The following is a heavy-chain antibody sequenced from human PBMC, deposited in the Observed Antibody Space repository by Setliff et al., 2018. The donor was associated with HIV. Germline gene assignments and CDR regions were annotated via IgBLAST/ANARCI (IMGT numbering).Heavy chain of an antibody. V-gene: IGHV4-34*01. Sequence: SETLSLTCAVYGGSLSGYYWSWIRQPPGKGLEWFGEINHSGSTNYNPSLKSRVTISVDTSKNQLSLKLTSVTAADTAVYFCAGDYAGSGRPFDYWGQGTLVTVSS. CDR1: GGSLSGYY. J-gene: IGHJ4*02. D-gene: IGHD4-17*01. CDR2: INHSGST. CDR3: AGDYAGSGRPFDY.